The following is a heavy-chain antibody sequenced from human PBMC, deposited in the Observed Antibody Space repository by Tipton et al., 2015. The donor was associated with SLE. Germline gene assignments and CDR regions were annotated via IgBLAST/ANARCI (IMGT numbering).Heavy chain of an antibody. CDR3: ARDLSGGRGALFGY. D-gene: IGHD1-26*01. CDR1: GFTFSSYS. V-gene: IGHV3-48*04. J-gene: IGHJ4*02. CDR2: ISSSSSTI. Sequence: SLRLSCAASGFTFSSYSMNWVRQAPGKGLEWVSYISSSSSTIYYADSVKGRFTISRDNAKNTLYLQMNSLRAEDTAVYYCARDLSGGRGALFGYWGQGTLVTVSS.